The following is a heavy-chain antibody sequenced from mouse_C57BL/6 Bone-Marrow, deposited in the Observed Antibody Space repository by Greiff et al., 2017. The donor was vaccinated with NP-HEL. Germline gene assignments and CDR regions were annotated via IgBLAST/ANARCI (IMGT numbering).Heavy chain of an antibody. CDR1: GFNIKDDY. V-gene: IGHV14-4*01. J-gene: IGHJ3*01. CDR2: IDPENGDT. D-gene: IGHD1-1*01. Sequence: VQLQQSGAELVRPGASVKLSCTASGFNIKDDYMHWVKQRPEQGLEWIGWIDPENGDTEYASKFQGKATISADTSSNTAYLQLSSLTSEDTAVYYCTRSRFAYWGQGTLVTVSA. CDR3: TRSRFAY.